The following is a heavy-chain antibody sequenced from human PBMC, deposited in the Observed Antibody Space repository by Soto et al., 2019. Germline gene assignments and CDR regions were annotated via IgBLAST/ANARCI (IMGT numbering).Heavy chain of an antibody. CDR3: ARVFGSSWYYDY. D-gene: IGHD6-13*01. CDR1: GFTFSSYG. J-gene: IGHJ4*02. Sequence: PGGSLRLSCAASGFTFSSYGMHWVRQAPGKGPEWVAVIWYDGSNKYYADSVKGRFTISRDNSKNTLYLQMNSLRAEDTAVYYCARVFGSSWYYDYWGQGTLVTVSS. CDR2: IWYDGSNK. V-gene: IGHV3-33*01.